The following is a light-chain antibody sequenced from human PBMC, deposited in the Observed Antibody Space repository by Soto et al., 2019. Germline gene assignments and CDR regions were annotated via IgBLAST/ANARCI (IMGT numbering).Light chain of an antibody. CDR1: QNISNY. V-gene: IGKV3-11*01. CDR2: DAS. CDR3: QQRRYWPPLT. J-gene: IGKJ4*01. Sequence: VLTQSPATLSLSPGQRATLSCRASQNISNYVAWYQQKPGQAPRLLISDASNRATGIPARFSGSGSGTDFTLTISNLEPEDFGVYYCQQRRYWPPLTFGGGTKVQIK.